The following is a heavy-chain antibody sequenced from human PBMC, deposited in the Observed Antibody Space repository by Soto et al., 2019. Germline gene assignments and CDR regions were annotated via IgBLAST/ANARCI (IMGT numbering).Heavy chain of an antibody. CDR3: VKSPGIAVADTHYYYYYGMDV. Sequence: GGSLRLSCSASGFTFSNYAMHWVRQAPGKGLEYVSAISSNGGSTYYADSVKGRFTISRDNSKNTLYLQMSSLRAEDTAVYYCVKSPGIAVADTHYYYYYGMDVWGQGTTVTVSS. CDR2: ISSNGGST. D-gene: IGHD6-19*01. V-gene: IGHV3-64D*08. J-gene: IGHJ6*02. CDR1: GFTFSNYA.